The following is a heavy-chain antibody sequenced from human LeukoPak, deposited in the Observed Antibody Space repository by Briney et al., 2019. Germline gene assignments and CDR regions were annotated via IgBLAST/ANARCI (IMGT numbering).Heavy chain of an antibody. CDR2: ISSSSSYI. V-gene: IGHV3-21*01. D-gene: IGHD4-17*01. Sequence: PGGSLRLSCAASGFTFSSYSMNWVRQAPGKGLEWVSSISSSSSYIYYADSVKGRFTISRDNAKNSLYLQMNSLRAEDTAVYYCARDILGDYVLSVYWGQGTLVTVSS. CDR1: GFTFSSYS. CDR3: ARDILGDYVLSVY. J-gene: IGHJ4*02.